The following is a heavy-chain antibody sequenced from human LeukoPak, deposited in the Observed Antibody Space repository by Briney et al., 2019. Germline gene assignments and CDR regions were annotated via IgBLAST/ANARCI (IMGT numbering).Heavy chain of an antibody. V-gene: IGHV3-66*04. CDR1: GFTFSSYS. CDR3: ARQVGASTTFDS. J-gene: IGHJ4*02. D-gene: IGHD1-26*01. CDR2: IYSGGNT. Sequence: GGSLRLSCAASGFTFSSYSMNWVRQAPGKGLEWVSAIYSGGNTYYSDSVKGRFTISRDNSKNTLYLQMNSLRAEDTAVYYCARQVGASTTFDSWGQGTLVTVSS.